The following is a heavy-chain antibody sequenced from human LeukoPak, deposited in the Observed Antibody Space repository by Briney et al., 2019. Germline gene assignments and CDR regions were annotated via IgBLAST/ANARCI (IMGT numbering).Heavy chain of an antibody. CDR2: VSGSGGST. V-gene: IGHV3-23*01. CDR1: GFTFSSYA. CDR3: AKDKYSPNINNWFDP. D-gene: IGHD5-18*01. Sequence: GGSLRLSCAASGFTFSSYAMSWVRQAPGKGLDWVLAVSGSGGSTYYADSVKGRFTISRDNSKNTLYLQMNSLRAEDTAVYYCAKDKYSPNINNWFDPWGQGTLVTVSS. J-gene: IGHJ5*02.